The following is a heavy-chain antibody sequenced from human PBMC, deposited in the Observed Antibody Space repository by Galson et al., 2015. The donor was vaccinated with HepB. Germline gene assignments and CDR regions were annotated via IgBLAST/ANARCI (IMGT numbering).Heavy chain of an antibody. V-gene: IGHV4-31*03. J-gene: IGHJ3*02. CDR1: GGSISSGGYY. CDR3: ARGKRDQLLFSLGGFDI. D-gene: IGHD2-2*01. Sequence: TLSLTCTVSGGSISSGGYYWSWIRQHPGKGLEWIGYIYYSGSTYYNPSLKSRVTISVDTSKNQFSLKLSSVTAADTAVYYCARGKRDQLLFSLGGFDIWGQGTMVTVSS. CDR2: IYYSGST.